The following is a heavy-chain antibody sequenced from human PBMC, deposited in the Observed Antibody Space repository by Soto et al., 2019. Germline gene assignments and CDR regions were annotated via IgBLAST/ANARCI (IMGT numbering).Heavy chain of an antibody. CDR3: ARDARSSFDWFDP. CDR1: GGTFSSYT. Sequence: QVQLVQSGAEVKKPGSSVKVSCKASGGTFSSYTISWVRQAPGQRLEWMGRIIPILGIANYAQKFQGRVTITADKSTSTAYMELSSLRSEDTAVSYCARDARSSFDWFDPWGQGTLVTVSS. J-gene: IGHJ5*02. V-gene: IGHV1-69*08. CDR2: IIPILGIA.